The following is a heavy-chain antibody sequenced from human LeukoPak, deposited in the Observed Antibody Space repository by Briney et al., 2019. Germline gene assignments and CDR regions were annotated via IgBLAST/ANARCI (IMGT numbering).Heavy chain of an antibody. Sequence: SETLSLTCTVSGGSISTSNYYWGWIRQPPGKGLEWIGNIFYSGSTYYNPSLKSRVTMSLDTSKNQLSLKLSSVTAADTAVYYCARRYSTTWYFDYWGQGTLVTVSS. CDR2: IFYSGST. CDR1: GGSISTSNYY. V-gene: IGHV4-39*07. D-gene: IGHD6-13*01. J-gene: IGHJ4*02. CDR3: ARRYSTTWYFDY.